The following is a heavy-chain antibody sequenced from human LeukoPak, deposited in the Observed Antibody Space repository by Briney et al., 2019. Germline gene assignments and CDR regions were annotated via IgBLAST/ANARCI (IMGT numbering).Heavy chain of an antibody. D-gene: IGHD3-22*01. CDR1: GYTFTSYG. CDR3: ARDGSGYYYDSSGYYPFDY. CDR2: ISAYNGNT. V-gene: IGHV1-18*01. J-gene: IGHJ4*02. Sequence: ASVKVSCEASGYTFTSYGISWVRQAPGQGLEWMGWISAYNGNTNYAQKLQGRVTMTTDTSTSTAYMELRSLRSDDTAVYYCARDGSGYYYDSSGYYPFDYWGQGTLVTVSS.